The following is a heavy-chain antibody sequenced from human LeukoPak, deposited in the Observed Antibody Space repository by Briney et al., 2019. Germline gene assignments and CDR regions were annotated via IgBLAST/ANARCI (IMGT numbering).Heavy chain of an antibody. CDR1: GFTFSSYG. V-gene: IGHV3-30*18. Sequence: PGRSLRLSCAASGFTFSSYGMHWVRQAPGKGLEWVAVISYDGSNKYYADSVKGRFTISRDNSKNTLYLQMNSLRAEDMAVYYCAKVRSSGWLIGDYWGQGTLVTVSS. J-gene: IGHJ4*02. CDR2: ISYDGSNK. D-gene: IGHD6-19*01. CDR3: AKVRSSGWLIGDY.